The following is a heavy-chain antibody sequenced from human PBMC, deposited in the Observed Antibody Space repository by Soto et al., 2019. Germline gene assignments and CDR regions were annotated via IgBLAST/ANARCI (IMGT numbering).Heavy chain of an antibody. CDR1: GGSISSGDYY. J-gene: IGHJ4*02. CDR3: ARGGSGDIVVVAAIDY. D-gene: IGHD2-15*01. V-gene: IGHV4-31*03. CDR2: IFYSGST. Sequence: QVQLQESGPGLVKPSQTLSLTCSVSGGSISSGDYYWSWVRQHPGKGLEWIGYIFYSGSTYYNPCLKSRVTISVDTSKNQFSLKLSSVTAADTAVYYCARGGSGDIVVVAAIDYWGQGTLVTVSS.